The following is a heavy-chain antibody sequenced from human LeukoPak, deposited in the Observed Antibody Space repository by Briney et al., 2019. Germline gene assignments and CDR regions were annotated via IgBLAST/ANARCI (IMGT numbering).Heavy chain of an antibody. CDR1: GFTFSSYW. V-gene: IGHV3-74*01. J-gene: IGHJ6*03. Sequence: GGSLRLSCAASGFTFSSYWMHWVRQAPGKGLVWVSRINSDGSSTSYADSVKGRFIISRDNAKNTLYLQMNSLRAEDTAVYYCARGHYDFWSGYYGSYYYYYYMDVWGKGTTVTVSS. D-gene: IGHD3-3*01. CDR2: INSDGSST. CDR3: ARGHYDFWSGYYGSYYYYYYMDV.